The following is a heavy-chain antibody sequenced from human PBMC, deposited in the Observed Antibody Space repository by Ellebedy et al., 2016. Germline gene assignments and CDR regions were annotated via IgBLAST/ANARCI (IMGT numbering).Heavy chain of an antibody. CDR1: GFTFSSYA. CDR3: ASIMSGNAFDI. J-gene: IGHJ3*02. Sequence: GESLKISXAASGFTFSSYAMNWVRQAPGKGLEWVSSISSSSSYIYYADSVKGRFTISRDNAKNSLYLQMNSLRAEDTAVYYCASIMSGNAFDIWGQGTMVTVSS. CDR2: ISSSSSYI. D-gene: IGHD3-10*01. V-gene: IGHV3-21*01.